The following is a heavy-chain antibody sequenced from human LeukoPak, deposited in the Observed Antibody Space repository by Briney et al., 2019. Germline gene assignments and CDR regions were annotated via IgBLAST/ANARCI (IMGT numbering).Heavy chain of an antibody. V-gene: IGHV3-23*01. J-gene: IGHJ4*02. CDR3: AKDPYDSAAYFDY. Sequence: GGSLRLSCAASGFTFSNYAMSWVRQAPGQGLEWISGITGNGGDVHYADSVKGRFIISRDNSRNTLSLQTNSLRAEDTAIYYCAKDPYDSAAYFDYWGQGTLVTVSS. D-gene: IGHD3-22*01. CDR2: ITGNGGDV. CDR1: GFTFSNYA.